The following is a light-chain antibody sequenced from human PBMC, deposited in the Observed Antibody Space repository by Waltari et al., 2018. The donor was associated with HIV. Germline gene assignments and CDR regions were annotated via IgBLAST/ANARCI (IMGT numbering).Light chain of an antibody. Sequence: QSALTQPASVSGSPGQSITISCTGTSSDIGAYDYVSWYQQHPGNAPQLLIYDVVNRPTGVSNRFSASKSDYTASLTISGLQAEDESVYYCSSYTTDSSWVFGGGTTVTVL. CDR2: DVV. CDR1: SSDIGAYDY. J-gene: IGLJ3*02. CDR3: SSYTTDSSWV. V-gene: IGLV2-14*03.